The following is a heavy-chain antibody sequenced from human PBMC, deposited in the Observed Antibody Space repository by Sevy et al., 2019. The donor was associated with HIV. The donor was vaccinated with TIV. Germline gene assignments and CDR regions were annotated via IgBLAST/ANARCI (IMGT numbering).Heavy chain of an antibody. D-gene: IGHD3-10*01. J-gene: IGHJ4*02. CDR3: TRDQEEVTMPHEYCFDY. CDR1: GFTFSGSA. V-gene: IGHV3-73*01. CDR2: IRSKANSYAT. Sequence: GGSLRLSCAASGFTFSGSAMHWVRQASGKGLEWVGRIRSKANSYATAYAASGKGRFTISRENSKNTPYLQMSSLKAEDTAVYYCTRDQEEVTMPHEYCFDYWGQGTMVTVSS.